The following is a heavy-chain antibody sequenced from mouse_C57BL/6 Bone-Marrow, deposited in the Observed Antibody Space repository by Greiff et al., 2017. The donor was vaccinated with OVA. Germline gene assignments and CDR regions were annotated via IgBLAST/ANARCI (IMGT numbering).Heavy chain of an antibody. J-gene: IGHJ4*01. V-gene: IGHV5-17*01. D-gene: IGHD2-5*01. CDR3: AKGGYSNYNYAMDY. CDR2: ISSGSSTI. Sequence: EVQGVESGGGLVKPGGSLKLSCAASGFTFSDYGMHWVRQAPEKGLEWVAYISSGSSTIYYADTVKGRFTLSRDNAKNTLFLQMTSLRSEDTAMYYCAKGGYSNYNYAMDYWGQGTSVTVSS. CDR1: GFTFSDYG.